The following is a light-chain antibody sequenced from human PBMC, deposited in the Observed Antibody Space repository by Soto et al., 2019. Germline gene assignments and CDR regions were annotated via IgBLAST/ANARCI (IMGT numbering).Light chain of an antibody. CDR1: SSDVGGYNY. CDR2: EVN. J-gene: IGLJ1*01. V-gene: IGLV2-8*01. CDR3: AAWDDSLNAL. Sequence: QSVLTQPPSASGSPGQSVAISCTGTSSDVGGYNYVSWYQQHPGKAPKLMIYEVNKRPSGVPDRFSGYKSGTSASLAISGLQPEDEADYYCAAWDDSLNALFGTGTKVTVL.